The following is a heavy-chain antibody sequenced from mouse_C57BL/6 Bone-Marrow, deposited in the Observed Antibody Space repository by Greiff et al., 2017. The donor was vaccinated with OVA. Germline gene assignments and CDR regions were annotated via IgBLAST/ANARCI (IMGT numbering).Heavy chain of an antibody. V-gene: IGHV1-19*01. CDR1: GYTFTDYY. D-gene: IGHD1-1*01. Sequence: EVQLQQSGPVLVKPGASVKMSCKASGYTFTDYYMNWVKQSHGKSLEWIGVINPYNGGTSYNQKFKGKATLTVDKSSSTAYMELNSLTSEDSAVYYCARSGTTVVATGLDYWGQGTTLTVSS. J-gene: IGHJ2*01. CDR3: ARSGTTVVATGLDY. CDR2: INPYNGGT.